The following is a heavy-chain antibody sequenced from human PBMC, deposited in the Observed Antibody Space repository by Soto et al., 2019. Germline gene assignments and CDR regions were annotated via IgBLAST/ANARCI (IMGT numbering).Heavy chain of an antibody. D-gene: IGHD3-9*01. CDR3: ARTGAHGYYDILTGYYKPLYYYYYYYMDV. J-gene: IGHJ6*03. CDR2: IYYSGST. CDR1: GVSISSYY. Sequence: SETLSLTCTVSGVSISSYYWSWIRQPPGKGLEWIGYIYYSGSTNYNPSLKSRVTISVDTSKNQFSLKLSSVTAADTAVYYCARTGAHGYYDILTGYYKPLYYYYYYYMDVWGKGTTVTVSS. V-gene: IGHV4-59*01.